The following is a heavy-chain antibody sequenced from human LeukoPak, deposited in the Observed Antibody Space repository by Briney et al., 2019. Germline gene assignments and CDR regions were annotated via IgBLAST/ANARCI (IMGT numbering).Heavy chain of an antibody. V-gene: IGHV4-30-4*01. Sequence: SETLSLTCTVSGGSINSGAHYWSWVRQPPGKGLEWIGYISYSGSTYYNPPLKSRVTISVDTSKNQFSLKLSSVTAADTAVYYCARYYGGNSNFDYWGQGTLVTVSS. CDR2: ISYSGST. CDR3: ARYYGGNSNFDY. CDR1: GGSINSGAHY. D-gene: IGHD4-23*01. J-gene: IGHJ4*02.